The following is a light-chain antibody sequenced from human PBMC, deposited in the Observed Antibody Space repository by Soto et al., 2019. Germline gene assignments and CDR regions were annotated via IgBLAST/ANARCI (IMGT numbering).Light chain of an antibody. CDR3: SSYTSSRYV. Sequence: QSVLTQPASVSGAPGQSITISCTGTSSDVGGYNYVSWYQQHPGKAPKLMIYEVSNRPSGVSNRLSGSKSGNTASLTISGLQAEDEADYYCSSYTSSRYVFGTGTKVTVL. CDR1: SSDVGGYNY. CDR2: EVS. V-gene: IGLV2-14*01. J-gene: IGLJ1*01.